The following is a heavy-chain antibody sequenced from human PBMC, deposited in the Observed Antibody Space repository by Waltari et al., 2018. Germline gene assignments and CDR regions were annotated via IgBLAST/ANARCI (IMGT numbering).Heavy chain of an antibody. J-gene: IGHJ4*02. CDR2: IKQDGSEK. D-gene: IGHD4-17*01. CDR1: GFTFSSYW. V-gene: IGHV3-7*01. CDR3: ARRGWRYGADHPQEFDY. Sequence: EVQLVESGGGLVQPGGSLRLSCAASGFTFSSYWMSWVRQAPGTGLEWVANIKQDGSEKYYVDSVKGRFTISRDNAKNSLYLQMNSLRAEDTAVYYCARRGWRYGADHPQEFDYWGQGTLVTVSS.